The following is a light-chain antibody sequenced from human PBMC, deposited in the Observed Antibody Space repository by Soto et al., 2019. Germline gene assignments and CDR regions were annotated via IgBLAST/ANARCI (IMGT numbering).Light chain of an antibody. J-gene: IGKJ4*01. CDR1: QSVSSY. CDR2: DAS. CDR3: QQRSNWLT. V-gene: IGKV3-11*01. Sequence: EIVLTQSPATLSLSPGERATLSCRASQSVSSYLAWYQQKPGQAPRLLIYDASNRATGIPARFSGSGSGTDFTRTSSSLEPEDVAIYYCQQRSNWLTFGGGTKVEIK.